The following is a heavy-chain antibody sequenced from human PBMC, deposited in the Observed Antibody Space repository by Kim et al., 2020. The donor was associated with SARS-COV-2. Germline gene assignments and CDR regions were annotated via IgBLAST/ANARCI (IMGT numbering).Heavy chain of an antibody. J-gene: IGHJ4*02. Sequence: YSEKLQGGVTITRDASASTAYMELSSLRSEDTALYYCARESARSTGTDFDYWGQGTLVTVSS. V-gene: IGHV1-3*01. CDR3: ARESARSTGTDFDY. D-gene: IGHD1-1*01.